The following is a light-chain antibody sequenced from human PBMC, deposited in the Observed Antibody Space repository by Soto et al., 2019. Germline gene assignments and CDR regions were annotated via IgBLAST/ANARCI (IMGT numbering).Light chain of an antibody. J-gene: IGKJ1*01. CDR2: GGS. CDR1: QGISNW. CDR3: QQANSFPPWT. Sequence: DIQMTQSPSSVSASVGDRVTITCRASQGISNWVAWYQQKPGKAPKLLICGGSTLQSGVPSRFSGSGSGTDFTLTITGLQPEDFATYYCQQANSFPPWTFGQGTRVEIK. V-gene: IGKV1D-12*01.